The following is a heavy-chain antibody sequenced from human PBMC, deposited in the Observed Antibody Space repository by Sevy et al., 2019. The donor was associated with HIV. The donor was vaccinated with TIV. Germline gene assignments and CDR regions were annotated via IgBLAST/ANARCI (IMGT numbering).Heavy chain of an antibody. CDR1: GFTFSSYA. J-gene: IGHJ2*01. CDR2: ISGSGGST. V-gene: IGHV3-23*01. CDR3: AKCPRSITMVRGVTPYWYFDL. Sequence: GGSLSLSCAASGFTFSSYAMSWVRQAPGKGLEWVSAISGSGGSTYYADSVKGRFTISRDNSKNTLYLQMNSLRAEDTAVYYCAKCPRSITMVRGVTPYWYFDLWGRGTLVTVSS. D-gene: IGHD3-10*01.